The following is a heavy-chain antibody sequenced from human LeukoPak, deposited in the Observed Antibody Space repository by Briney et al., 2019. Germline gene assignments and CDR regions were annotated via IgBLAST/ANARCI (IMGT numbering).Heavy chain of an antibody. D-gene: IGHD7-27*01. CDR1: GFTFSDYG. J-gene: IGHJ3*01. V-gene: IGHV3-30*03. CDR3: AREDDSWGPNNLDL. Sequence: GGSLRLSCAASGFTFSDYGMHWVRQAPGKGLEWVAVISYDESNKYYADSVKGRFTISRDNSKNTLYVQMNSLRGEDTAVYYCAREDDSWGPNNLDLWGQGTMVTVSS. CDR2: ISYDESNK.